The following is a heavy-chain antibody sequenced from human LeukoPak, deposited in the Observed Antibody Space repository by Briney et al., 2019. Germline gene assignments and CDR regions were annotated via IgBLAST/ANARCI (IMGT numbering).Heavy chain of an antibody. CDR2: IYTSGST. V-gene: IGHV4-4*07. J-gene: IGHJ4*02. CDR3: ARLGDSSTSNYFEY. D-gene: IGHD6-13*01. Sequence: PSETLSLTCAVSGGSISSDYWSWIRQPAGKGLEWIGRIYTSGSTNYNPSLKSRVTMSVDTSKNQFSLKLSSVPAADTAVYYCARLGDSSTSNYFEYWGQGTQVTVSS. CDR1: GGSISSDY.